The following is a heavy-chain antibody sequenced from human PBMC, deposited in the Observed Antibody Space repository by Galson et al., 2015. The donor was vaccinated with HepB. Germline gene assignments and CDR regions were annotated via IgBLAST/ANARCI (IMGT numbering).Heavy chain of an antibody. Sequence: PALVKPTQTLTLTCTFSGFSLSTSGMCVSWIRQPPGKALEWLARIDWDDDKYYSTSLKTRLTISKDTSKNQVVLTMTNMDPVDTATYYCARAGYSSGWYYFDYWGQGTLVTVSS. CDR1: GFSLSTSGMC. CDR2: IDWDDDK. D-gene: IGHD6-19*01. J-gene: IGHJ4*02. V-gene: IGHV2-70*11. CDR3: ARAGYSSGWYYFDY.